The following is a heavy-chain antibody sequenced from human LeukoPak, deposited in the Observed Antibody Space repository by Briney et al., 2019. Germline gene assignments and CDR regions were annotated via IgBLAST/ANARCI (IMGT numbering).Heavy chain of an antibody. CDR1: GGSISSYY. J-gene: IGHJ5*02. CDR3: ARGSRGGYNWFDP. CDR2: IHYSGST. Sequence: SETLSLTCTVSGGSISSYYWSWIRQSPGKGLEWIGYIHYSGSTNYNPSLKSRVTISVDTSKDQFSLRLNSVTAADTALYYCARGSRGGYNWFDPWGQGTLVIVSS. V-gene: IGHV4-59*01. D-gene: IGHD3-16*01.